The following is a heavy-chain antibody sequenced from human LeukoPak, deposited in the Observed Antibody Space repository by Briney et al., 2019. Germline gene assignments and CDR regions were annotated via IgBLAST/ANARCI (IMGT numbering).Heavy chain of an antibody. CDR3: ARQTTVVTLFDY. J-gene: IGHJ4*02. CDR1: GGSISSGSYY. CDR2: IYTSGST. V-gene: IGHV4-61*02. Sequence: PSQTLSLTCTVSGGSISSGSYYWSWIRQPAGKGLEWIGRIYTSGSTNYNPSLKSRVTISVDTSKNQFSLKLSSVTAADTAVYYCARQTTVVTLFDYWGQGTLVTVSS. D-gene: IGHD4-23*01.